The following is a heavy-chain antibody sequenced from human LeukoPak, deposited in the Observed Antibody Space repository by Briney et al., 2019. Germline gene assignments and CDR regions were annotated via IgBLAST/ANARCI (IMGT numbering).Heavy chain of an antibody. CDR1: GFTFSSYA. CDR2: INADGVFT. V-gene: IGHV3-23*01. D-gene: IGHD3-3*01. J-gene: IGHJ4*02. CDR3: ARTSGYYTGFDY. Sequence: GGSLRLSCAASGFTFSSYAMGWVRQAPGKGLDWVSAINADGVFTYYADSVKGRFTISRDNSKNTLYLQMNSLRAEDTAVYYCARTSGYYTGFDYWGQGTLVTVSS.